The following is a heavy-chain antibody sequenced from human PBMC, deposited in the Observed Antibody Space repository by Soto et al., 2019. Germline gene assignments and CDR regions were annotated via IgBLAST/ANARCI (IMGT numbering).Heavy chain of an antibody. V-gene: IGHV1-69*12. CDR3: ASRSGYCSGGSCYRYYFDY. D-gene: IGHD2-15*01. Sequence: QVQLVQSGAEVKKPGSSVKVSCKASGGTFSSYAISWVRQAPGQGLEWRGGTIPIFGTANYAQKFQGRVTITADESTSTAYMELSSLRSEDTAVYYCASRSGYCSGGSCYRYYFDYWGQGTLVTVSS. CDR1: GGTFSSYA. J-gene: IGHJ4*02. CDR2: TIPIFGTA.